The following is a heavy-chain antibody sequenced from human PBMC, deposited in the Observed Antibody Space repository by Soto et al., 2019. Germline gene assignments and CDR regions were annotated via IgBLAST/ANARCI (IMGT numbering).Heavy chain of an antibody. CDR2: LRGSRGSA. V-gene: IGHV3-23*01. CDR1: GFTFNYYA. J-gene: IGHJ3*01. Sequence: GGSLRLSCALSGFTFNYYAMSWVRQAPGQGLEWVSTLRGSRGSAYYAASVEGRFTISRDNSNNTLYLQMSSLRAEDAATYYCAKCYTSPGYRLLFPGFDFWGHGTMVTVSS. CDR3: AKCYTSPGYRLLFPGFDF. D-gene: IGHD3-16*02.